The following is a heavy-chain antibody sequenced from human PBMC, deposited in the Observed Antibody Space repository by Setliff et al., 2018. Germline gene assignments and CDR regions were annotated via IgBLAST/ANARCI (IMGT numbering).Heavy chain of an antibody. Sequence: ASVKVSCKASGYIFNTFGINWMRRAPGQGLEWMGWISPYSGETNYAQKFQDRLTVTADTSSKTTYMELRSLTSDDTAVYFCTRSRGPRVVLAADFDFWGQGTLVTVSS. D-gene: IGHD3-16*01. J-gene: IGHJ4*02. V-gene: IGHV1-18*01. CDR2: ISPYSGET. CDR3: TRSRGPRVVLAADFDF. CDR1: GYIFNTFG.